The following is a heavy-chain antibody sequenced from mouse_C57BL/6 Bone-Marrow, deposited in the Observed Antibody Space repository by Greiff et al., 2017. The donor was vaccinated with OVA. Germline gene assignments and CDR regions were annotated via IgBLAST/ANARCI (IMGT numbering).Heavy chain of an antibody. Sequence: VQLQQSGTVLARPGASVKMSCKTSGHTFTSYWMHWVKQRPGQGLEWIGAIYPGNSDTSYNQKFKGKAKLTAVTSASTAYMELSSLTNEDSAVYYCTREYYDYAWFAYWGQGTLVTVSA. CDR3: TREYYDYAWFAY. V-gene: IGHV1-5*01. J-gene: IGHJ3*01. CDR2: IYPGNSDT. D-gene: IGHD2-4*01. CDR1: GHTFTSYW.